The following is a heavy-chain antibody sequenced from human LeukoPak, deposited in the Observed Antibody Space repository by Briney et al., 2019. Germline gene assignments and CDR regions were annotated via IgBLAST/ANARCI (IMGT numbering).Heavy chain of an antibody. CDR3: ARRSSRAALYFDY. CDR2: ISPYNGDT. D-gene: IGHD2-15*01. V-gene: IGHV1-18*01. Sequence: ASVKVSCKASGYTFTSYGVNWVRQAPGLGLEWMGWISPYNGDTNYAQKFQGRVTITADKSTSTAYMELSSLRSEDTAVYYCARRSSRAALYFDYWGQGTLVTVSS. CDR1: GYTFTSYG. J-gene: IGHJ4*02.